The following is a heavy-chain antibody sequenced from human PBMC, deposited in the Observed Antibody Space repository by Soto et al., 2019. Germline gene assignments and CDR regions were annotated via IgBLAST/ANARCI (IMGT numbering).Heavy chain of an antibody. D-gene: IGHD3-10*01. CDR3: ARVESDYYGSGSYYNLGS. CDR1: GGTFSSYT. CDR2: IIPILGIA. V-gene: IGHV1-69*02. Sequence: SVKVSCKASGGTFSSYTISWVRQAPGQGLEWMGRIIPILGIANYAQKFQGRVTITADKSTSTAYMELSSLRSEDTAVYYCARVESDYYGSGSYYNLGSWGQGTLVT. J-gene: IGHJ5*02.